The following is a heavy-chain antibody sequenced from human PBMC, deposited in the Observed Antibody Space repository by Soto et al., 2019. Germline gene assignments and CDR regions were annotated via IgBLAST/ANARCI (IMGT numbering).Heavy chain of an antibody. V-gene: IGHV3-33*01. CDR3: ARDPLVAGTGFDY. Sequence: PGGSLRLSCAASGFTFSSYGMHWVRQAPDKGLEWVAVIWYDGSNKYYADSVKGRFTISRDNSKNTLYLQMNSLRAEDTAVYYCARDPLVAGTGFDYSGHGTLITVSS. CDR2: IWYDGSNK. CDR1: GFTFSSYG. J-gene: IGHJ4*01. D-gene: IGHD6-19*01.